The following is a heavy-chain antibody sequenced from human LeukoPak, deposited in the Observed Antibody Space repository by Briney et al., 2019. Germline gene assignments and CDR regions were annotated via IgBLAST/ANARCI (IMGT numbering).Heavy chain of an antibody. J-gene: IGHJ4*02. CDR2: ISGSGGST. Sequence: GGSLRLSCAASGFTFSSYAMSWVRQAPGKGLEWVSAISGSGGSTYYADSVKGRFTISRDNSKNTLYLQMNSLRAEDTAVYYCALFDYDFWSGYYGQDYWGQGTLVTVSS. CDR1: GFTFSSYA. V-gene: IGHV3-23*01. CDR3: ALFDYDFWSGYYGQDY. D-gene: IGHD3-3*01.